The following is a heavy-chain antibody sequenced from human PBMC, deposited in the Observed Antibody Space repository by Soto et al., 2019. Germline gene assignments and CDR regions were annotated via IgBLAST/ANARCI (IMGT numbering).Heavy chain of an antibody. CDR3: ARDLGERPSLLRFFRFGGMDV. V-gene: IGHV3-33*01. D-gene: IGHD3-3*01. CDR1: GFTFSSYG. J-gene: IGHJ6*02. CDR2: IWYDGSNK. Sequence: PGGSLRLSCAASGFTFSSYGMHWVRQAPGKGLEWVAVIWYDGSNKYYADSVKGRFTISRDNSKNTLYLQMNSLRAEDTAVYYCARDLGERPSLLRFFRFGGMDVWGQGTTVTVSS.